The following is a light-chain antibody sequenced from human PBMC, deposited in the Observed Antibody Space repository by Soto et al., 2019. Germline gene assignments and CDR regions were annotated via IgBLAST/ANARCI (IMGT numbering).Light chain of an antibody. Sequence: EIVMTQSPATLSVSPGERATLSCRASQSVRSNLAWYQQKPGQAPRLLIYGASTRATGIPATFSGSGSGTQFTLTISSLQSEDFEVYYCQQYNNWPAITFGQGTRLEIK. CDR1: QSVRSN. CDR3: QQYNNWPAIT. V-gene: IGKV3D-15*01. J-gene: IGKJ5*01. CDR2: GAS.